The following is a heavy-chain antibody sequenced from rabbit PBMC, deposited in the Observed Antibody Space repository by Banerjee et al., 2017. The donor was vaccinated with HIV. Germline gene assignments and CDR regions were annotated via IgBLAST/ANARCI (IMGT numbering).Heavy chain of an antibody. CDR3: ARDLAGVIGWKFNL. CDR2: INTSSGNT. D-gene: IGHD4-1*01. J-gene: IGHJ4*01. CDR1: GFDFSSYG. Sequence: QEQLKESGGGLVQPGGSLKLSCKASGFDFSSYGVSWVRQAPGKGLEWIACINTSSGNTVYASWAKGRFTISKTSSTTVTLQMTSLTAADTATYFCARDLAGVIGWKFNLWGPGTLVTVS. V-gene: IGHV1S45*01.